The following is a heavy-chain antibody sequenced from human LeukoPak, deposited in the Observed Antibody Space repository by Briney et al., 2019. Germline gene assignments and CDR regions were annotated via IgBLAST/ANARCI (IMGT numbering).Heavy chain of an antibody. Sequence: ASVKVSCKASGGTFSSYAISWVRQAPGQGLEWMGWISPNNGGTNYAQTFQGRVTMTRDSSINTAYMELSGLRPDDTALYYCAKGILPMGRSGPPGCYDYWGQGSLVTVSS. CDR1: GGTFSSYA. V-gene: IGHV1-2*02. J-gene: IGHJ4*02. CDR3: AKGILPMGRSGPPGCYDY. CDR2: ISPNNGGT. D-gene: IGHD2-15*01.